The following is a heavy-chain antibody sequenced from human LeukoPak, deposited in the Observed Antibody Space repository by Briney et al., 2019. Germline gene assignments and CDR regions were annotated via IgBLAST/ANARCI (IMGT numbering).Heavy chain of an antibody. D-gene: IGHD1-14*01. Sequence: SETLSLTCTVSGGSISSYYWSWIRQPPGKGLEWIGYIYYSGSTNYNPSLKSRVTISVDTSKNQFSLKLSSVTAADTAVYYCASTSPPETGYNWFDPWGQGTLVTVSS. CDR2: IYYSGST. V-gene: IGHV4-59*01. J-gene: IGHJ5*02. CDR1: GGSISSYY. CDR3: ASTSPPETGYNWFDP.